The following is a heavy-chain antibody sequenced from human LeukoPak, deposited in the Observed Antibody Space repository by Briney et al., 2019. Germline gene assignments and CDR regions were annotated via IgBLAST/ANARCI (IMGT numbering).Heavy chain of an antibody. CDR3: ASTPLWFGESISDY. D-gene: IGHD3-10*01. V-gene: IGHV3-30*04. Sequence: GGSLRLSCAASRFTFSSYAMHWVRQAPGKGLERVAVISYDGSNKYYADSVKGRFTISRDNSKNTLYLQMNSLRAEDTAVYYCASTPLWFGESISDYWGQGTLVTVSS. CDR1: RFTFSSYA. CDR2: ISYDGSNK. J-gene: IGHJ4*02.